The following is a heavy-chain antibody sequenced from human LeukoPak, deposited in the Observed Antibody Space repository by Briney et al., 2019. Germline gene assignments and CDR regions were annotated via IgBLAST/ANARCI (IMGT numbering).Heavy chain of an antibody. V-gene: IGHV3-48*03. D-gene: IGHD5/OR15-5a*01. Sequence: GGSLRLSCAASGFAFSSSWMSWVRQAPGKGLEWISYIVNDGSIIRYADSVKGRFTITRGNAKNSLFLQMNALRAEDTGVYYCAGGDAVCDFDCWGQGTLVTVSS. CDR3: AGGDAVCDFDC. CDR2: IVNDGSII. J-gene: IGHJ4*02. CDR1: GFAFSSSW.